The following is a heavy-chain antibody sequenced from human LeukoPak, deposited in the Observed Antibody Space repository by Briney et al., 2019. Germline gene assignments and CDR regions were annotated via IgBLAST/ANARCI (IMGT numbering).Heavy chain of an antibody. J-gene: IGHJ6*02. V-gene: IGHV3-21*01. CDR2: ISSSSSYI. D-gene: IGHD4-23*01. CDR3: ASLDDGGRGDV. CDR1: GFTFSSYS. Sequence: GGSLRLSCAASGFTFSSYSMNWVRQAPGKGLEWVSSISSSSSYIYYADSVKGRFTISRDNAKNSLYLQMNSLRAEDTAVYYCASLDDGGRGDVWGQGTTVTVSS.